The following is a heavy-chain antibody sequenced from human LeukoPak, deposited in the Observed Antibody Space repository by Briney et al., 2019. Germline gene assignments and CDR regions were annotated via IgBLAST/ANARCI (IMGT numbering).Heavy chain of an antibody. Sequence: GGSLRLSCVASGFTFSSDAMHWVRQAPGKGLEWVAVISYDGKEKYHADSVKGRFTISRDNSKNTLYLQMNSLRVEDTAVYYCAREDIVVVPAAAGYYYYYYMDVWGKGTTVTISS. J-gene: IGHJ6*03. V-gene: IGHV3-30*04. CDR2: ISYDGKEK. CDR1: GFTFSSDA. D-gene: IGHD2-2*01. CDR3: AREDIVVVPAAAGYYYYYYMDV.